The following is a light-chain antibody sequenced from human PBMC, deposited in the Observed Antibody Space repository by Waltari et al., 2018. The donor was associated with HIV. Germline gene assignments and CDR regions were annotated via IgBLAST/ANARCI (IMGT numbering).Light chain of an antibody. J-gene: IGLJ2*01. V-gene: IGLV2-14*01. CDR3: NSYSSDDTVV. CDR2: GVT. CDR1: NRNLVFFTL. Sequence: QSALTQPASVSGSPGQSLTLTCTVTNRNLVFFTLVSCYQQYPGTDPQLIIYGVTSRPPGVSNRFSGSKSGNTASLTISGLQTDDEAEYYCNSYSSDDTVVFGGGTKLTVL.